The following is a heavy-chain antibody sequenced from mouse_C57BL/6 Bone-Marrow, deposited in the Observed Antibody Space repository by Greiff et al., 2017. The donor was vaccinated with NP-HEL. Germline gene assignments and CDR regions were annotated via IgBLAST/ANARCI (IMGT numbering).Heavy chain of an antibody. CDR1: GYTFTSYW. V-gene: IGHV1-74*01. Sequence: VQLKQPGAELVKPGASVKVSCKASGYTFTSYWMHWVKQRPGQGLEWIGRIHPSDSDTHYNQKFKGKATLTVDKSSSTAYMQLSSLTSEDSAVYYCARGPWCAYWGQGTLVTVSA. J-gene: IGHJ3*01. CDR2: IHPSDSDT. CDR3: ARGPWCAY.